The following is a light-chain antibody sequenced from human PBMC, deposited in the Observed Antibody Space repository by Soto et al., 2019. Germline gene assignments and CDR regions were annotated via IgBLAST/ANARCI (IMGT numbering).Light chain of an antibody. V-gene: IGKV1-9*01. J-gene: IGKJ1*01. CDR3: QQLNGYPRGT. CDR2: AAS. CDR1: QGISSY. Sequence: IQLTQSPSSLSASVGDRVTITCRASQGISSYLAWYQQKPGKAPKLLIYAASTLQSGVPSRFSGSGSGTDFTLTISSLQPEDFATYYCQQLNGYPRGTFGQGTKVEIK.